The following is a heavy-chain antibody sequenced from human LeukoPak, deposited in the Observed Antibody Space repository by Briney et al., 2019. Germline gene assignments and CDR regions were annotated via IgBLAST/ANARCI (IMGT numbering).Heavy chain of an antibody. D-gene: IGHD1-26*01. V-gene: IGHV4-59*01. CDR1: GGSISSYD. CDR2: IHYSGST. J-gene: IGHJ4*02. CDR3: ARVRVVGATDYFAD. Sequence: SETLSLTCTVSGGSISSYDWSWIRQPPGKGLEWIGYIHYSGSTNYNPSLKSRVTISIDTSKNQFSLKVTSVTAADTALYYCARVRVVGATDYFADWGQGTLVTVSS.